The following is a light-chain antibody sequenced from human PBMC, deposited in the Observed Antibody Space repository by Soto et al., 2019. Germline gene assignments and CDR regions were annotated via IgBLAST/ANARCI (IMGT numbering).Light chain of an antibody. CDR2: GAS. J-gene: IGKJ1*01. Sequence: EIVMTQSQATLSVSPGGRATLFCRASQSVSDTLAWYQRKPGQAHRLLIHGASTRATGFPARFSGSGSGTNFTLTIGSLQSEDFAVYYCQQYNNWPWTFGQGTKV. CDR1: QSVSDT. CDR3: QQYNNWPWT. V-gene: IGKV3-15*01.